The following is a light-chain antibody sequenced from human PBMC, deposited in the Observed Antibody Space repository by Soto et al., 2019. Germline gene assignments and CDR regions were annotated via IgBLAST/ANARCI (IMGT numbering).Light chain of an antibody. V-gene: IGLV8-61*01. CDR3: VLYMSSGISV. CDR1: SGSVSTTYY. Sequence: QTVVTQEPSFSVSPGGTVTLTCGLSSGSVSTTYYTSWYQQTPGQAPRTLIYSTNTRSSGVPDRFSGAILGNKAALTITGAQADDEADYYCVLYMSSGISVFGGWTKVTVL. J-gene: IGLJ3*02. CDR2: STN.